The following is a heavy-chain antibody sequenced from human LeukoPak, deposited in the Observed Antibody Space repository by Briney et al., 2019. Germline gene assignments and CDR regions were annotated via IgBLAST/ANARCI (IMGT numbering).Heavy chain of an antibody. CDR1: GYSFTSYW. CDR2: IDPSDSYT. J-gene: IGHJ6*02. D-gene: IGHD3-3*01. V-gene: IGHV5-10-1*01. CDR3: ARLRNYDFWSGYWSYYYYGMDV. Sequence: GESLKISCKGSGYSFTSYWISWVRQMPGKGLEWMGRIDPSDSYTNYSPSFQGHVTISADKSISTAYLQWSSLKASDTTMYYCARLRNYDFWSGYWSYYYYGMDVWGQGTTVTVSS.